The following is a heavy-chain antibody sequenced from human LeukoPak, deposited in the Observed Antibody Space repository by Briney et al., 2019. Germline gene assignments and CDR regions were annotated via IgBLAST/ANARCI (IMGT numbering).Heavy chain of an antibody. CDR1: GYTFTSYG. V-gene: IGHV1-69*05. CDR3: ARGVGGIAAAWDMDV. CDR2: IIPIFGTA. D-gene: IGHD6-13*01. J-gene: IGHJ6*03. Sequence: ASVKVSCKASGYTFTSYGISWVRQAPGQGLEWMGGIIPIFGTANYAQKFQGRVTITTDESTSTAYMELSSLRSEDTAVYYCARGVGGIAAAWDMDVWGKGTTVTVSS.